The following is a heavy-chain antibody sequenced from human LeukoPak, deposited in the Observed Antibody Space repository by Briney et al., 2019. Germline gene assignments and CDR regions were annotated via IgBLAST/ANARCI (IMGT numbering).Heavy chain of an antibody. CDR3: ARGYCGGDCYSLGPYYYGMDV. D-gene: IGHD2-21*02. CDR1: GGSISSYY. J-gene: IGHJ6*02. V-gene: IGHV4-59*01. CDR2: IYYSGST. Sequence: SETLSLTCTVSGGSISSYYWSWIRQPPGKGLEWIGYIYYSGSTNYNPSLKSRVTISVDTSKNQFSLKLSSVTAADTAVYYCARGYCGGDCYSLGPYYYGMDVWGQGTTVTVSS.